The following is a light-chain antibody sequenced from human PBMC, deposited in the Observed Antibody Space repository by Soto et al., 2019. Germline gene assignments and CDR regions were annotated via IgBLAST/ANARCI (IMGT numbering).Light chain of an antibody. V-gene: IGKV1-5*01. CDR3: QQYSTLWT. Sequence: DIQMTQSPSTLSASVGDRVTITCRASQNINTDLAWYQQKPGKVPNLLIYHASSLVTGVPSRFSGSGSGTEFTLTISSLQPDDFAAYYCQQYSTLWTFGQGTRWIS. J-gene: IGKJ1*01. CDR2: HAS. CDR1: QNINTD.